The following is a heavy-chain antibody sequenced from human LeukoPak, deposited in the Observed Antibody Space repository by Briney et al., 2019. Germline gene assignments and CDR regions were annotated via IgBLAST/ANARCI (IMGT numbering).Heavy chain of an antibody. D-gene: IGHD3-22*01. CDR3: ARHVVALGFDY. CDR2: ITTSSSYI. Sequence: PGGSQRLSCAASGFTFSTYTMNWVRQAPGKGLEWVSSITTSSSYIYYADSVKGRFTISRDNAKNSLYLQMNSLRAEDTAVYYCARHVVALGFDYWGQGTLVTVSS. J-gene: IGHJ4*02. CDR1: GFTFSTYT. V-gene: IGHV3-21*01.